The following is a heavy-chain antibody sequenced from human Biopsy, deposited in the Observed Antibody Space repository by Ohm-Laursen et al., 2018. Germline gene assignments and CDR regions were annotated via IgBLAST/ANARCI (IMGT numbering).Heavy chain of an antibody. CDR3: ARATNSTGWPYYYFYGMDV. D-gene: IGHD2/OR15-2a*01. V-gene: IGHV4-59*01. CDR1: GGSISSDY. Sequence: TLSLTCTVSGGSISSDYWSWIRQTPGKGLEWIGYIYYSGSTNYNPSLKSRVTISVDTSKNQFSLRLNSVTATDTVVYYCARATNSTGWPYYYFYGMDVWGQGTTVTVSS. J-gene: IGHJ6*02. CDR2: IYYSGST.